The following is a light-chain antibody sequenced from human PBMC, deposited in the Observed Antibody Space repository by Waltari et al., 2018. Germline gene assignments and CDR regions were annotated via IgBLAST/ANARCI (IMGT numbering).Light chain of an antibody. V-gene: IGLV8-61*01. CDR1: SGPVFSTSY. CDR3: SMYMGSGVWV. Sequence: TVVTQEPSLSVSPGGTVTLTCSFSSGPVFSTSYPTWYQQTPGQPPRTLVYKGISRSSGVPDRFSGSILGNTAALTITGAQADDESDYYCSMYMGSGVWVFGGGTKLTVL. CDR2: KGI. J-gene: IGLJ3*02.